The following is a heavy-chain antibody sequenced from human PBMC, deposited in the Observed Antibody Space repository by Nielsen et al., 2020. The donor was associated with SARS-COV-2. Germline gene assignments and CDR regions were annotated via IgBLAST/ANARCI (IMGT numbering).Heavy chain of an antibody. J-gene: IGHJ6*02. D-gene: IGHD3-16*01. CDR1: GFTFSSYW. Sequence: GESLKISCAASGFTFSSYWMHWVRQAPGKGLVWVSRINSDGSSTSYADSVKGRFTISRDNAKNTLYLQMNSLRAEDTAVYYCARDSSARFPSDYGMDVWGQGTTVTVSS. CDR2: INSDGSST. V-gene: IGHV3-74*01. CDR3: ARDSSARFPSDYGMDV.